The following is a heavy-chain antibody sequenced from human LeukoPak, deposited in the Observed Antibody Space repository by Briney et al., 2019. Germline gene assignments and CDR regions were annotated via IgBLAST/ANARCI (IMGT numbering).Heavy chain of an antibody. V-gene: IGHV4-4*07. CDR2: IYTSGST. Sequence: PSETLSLTCTVSGGSISSYYWSWIRQPAGKGLEWIGRIYTSGSTNYNPSLKSRVTMSVDTSKNQFSLKLDSVTAADTAVYYCARDRSRAPHCTSTSCPPFPQYYFDYWGQGTLVTVSS. D-gene: IGHD2-2*01. CDR1: GGSISSYY. J-gene: IGHJ4*02. CDR3: ARDRSRAPHCTSTSCPPFPQYYFDY.